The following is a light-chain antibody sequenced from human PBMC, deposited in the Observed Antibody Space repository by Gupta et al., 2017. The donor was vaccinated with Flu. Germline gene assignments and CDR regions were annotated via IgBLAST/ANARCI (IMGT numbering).Light chain of an antibody. Sequence: QPVLTQPPSASGTPGQRVTMSCSGSSSNIGSNYVFWYQQFPGTVPKLLIYRNNQRPSGVPDRFSGSKSGTSASLAISGLRSEDEADYYCAAWDDSLSGRVFGGGTKLTVL. CDR1: SSNIGSNY. V-gene: IGLV1-47*01. CDR3: AAWDDSLSGRV. J-gene: IGLJ2*01. CDR2: RNN.